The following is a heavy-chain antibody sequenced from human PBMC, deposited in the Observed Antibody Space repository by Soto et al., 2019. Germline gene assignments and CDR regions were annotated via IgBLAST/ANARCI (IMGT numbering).Heavy chain of an antibody. CDR3: ARDSGWIFDY. Sequence: QVQLVESGGGVVQPGRSLRLSCAASGFTFSSYGMHWVRQAPGKGLEWVALIWYDGSNKYDADSAKGRFTTSRDNSKNTLDLQMNSLRAEATAVDYCARDSGWIFDYWGQGTLVTVSP. CDR1: GFTFSSYG. CDR2: IWYDGSNK. D-gene: IGHD6-19*01. J-gene: IGHJ4*02. V-gene: IGHV3-33*01.